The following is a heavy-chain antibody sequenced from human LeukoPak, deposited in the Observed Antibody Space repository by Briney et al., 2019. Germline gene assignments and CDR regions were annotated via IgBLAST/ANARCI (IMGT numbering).Heavy chain of an antibody. D-gene: IGHD2-2*01. J-gene: IGHJ6*03. CDR1: GGSFSGYY. Sequence: SETLSLTCAVYGGSFSGYYWSWIRQPPGKGLEWIGEINHSGSTNYNPSLKSRVTISVDTSKNQFSPKLSSVTAADTAVYYCARGTIVVVPASYYYYYYMDVWGKGTTVTVSS. V-gene: IGHV4-34*01. CDR3: ARGTIVVVPASYYYYYYMDV. CDR2: INHSGST.